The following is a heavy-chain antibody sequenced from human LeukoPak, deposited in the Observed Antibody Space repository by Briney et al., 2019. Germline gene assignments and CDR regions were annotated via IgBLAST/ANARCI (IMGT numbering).Heavy chain of an antibody. D-gene: IGHD2-8*01. Sequence: GASVKVSCKTSGYTFTGHYMHWVRQAPGQGLEWMGWINSDSGGTKHAQKFQGSVIMTRVTSISTAYMELSRLKSDDTVVDYFARGRVHSWSDAFDIWGQGTTVTVSS. CDR2: INSDSGGT. J-gene: IGHJ3*02. CDR1: GYTFTGHY. CDR3: ARGRVHSWSDAFDI. V-gene: IGHV1-2*02.